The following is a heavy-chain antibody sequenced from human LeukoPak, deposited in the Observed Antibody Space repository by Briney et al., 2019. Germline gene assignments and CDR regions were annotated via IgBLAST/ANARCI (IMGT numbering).Heavy chain of an antibody. J-gene: IGHJ1*01. Sequence: PSETLSLTCTVSGGSISSGSYYWSWIRQPAGKGLEWIGRIYTSGSTNYNPSLKSRVTISVDTSKNQFSLKLSSVTAADTAVYYCAREYSSPPWSRERYFQHWGQRTLVTVSS. V-gene: IGHV4-61*02. CDR3: AREYSSPPWSRERYFQH. D-gene: IGHD6-13*01. CDR1: GGSISSGSYY. CDR2: IYTSGST.